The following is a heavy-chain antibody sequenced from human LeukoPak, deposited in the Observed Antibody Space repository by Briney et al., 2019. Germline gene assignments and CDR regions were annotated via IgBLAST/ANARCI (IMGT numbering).Heavy chain of an antibody. V-gene: IGHV4-61*02. CDR1: GGSISSGSYY. CDR2: IYTSGST. J-gene: IGHJ4*02. Sequence: PSQTLSLTCTASGGSISSGSYYWSWIRQPAGKGLEWIGRIYTSGSTNYSPSLKSRVTISVDTSKNQFSLKLSSVTAADTAVYYCARVSVRQWLPSRWGQGTLVTVSS. D-gene: IGHD6-19*01. CDR3: ARVSVRQWLPSR.